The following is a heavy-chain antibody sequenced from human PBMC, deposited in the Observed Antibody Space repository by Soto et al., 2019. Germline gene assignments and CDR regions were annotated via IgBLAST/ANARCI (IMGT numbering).Heavy chain of an antibody. CDR2: IYYSGST. Sequence: PSETLSLTCTVSGGSISSYYWSWIRQPPGKGLEWIGYIYYSGSTNYNPSLKSRVTISVDTSKNQFSLKLSSVTAADTAVYYCARGGVSPNYYYYGMDVWGQGTTVTVSS. CDR1: GGSISSYY. J-gene: IGHJ6*02. D-gene: IGHD6-13*01. V-gene: IGHV4-59*01. CDR3: ARGGVSPNYYYYGMDV.